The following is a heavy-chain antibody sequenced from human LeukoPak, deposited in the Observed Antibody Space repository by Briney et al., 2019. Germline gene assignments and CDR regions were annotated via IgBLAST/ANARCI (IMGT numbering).Heavy chain of an antibody. CDR2: NYTSGST. Sequence: SQTLSLTCTVSGGSISSYYWSWIRQPAGKGLEWIGRNYTSGSTNYNPSLKSRVTMSVDTSKNQFSLKLSSVTAADTAVYYCARGEGDYDSSGYYFDYWGQGTLVTVSS. V-gene: IGHV4-4*07. D-gene: IGHD3-22*01. CDR1: GGSISSYY. CDR3: ARGEGDYDSSGYYFDY. J-gene: IGHJ4*02.